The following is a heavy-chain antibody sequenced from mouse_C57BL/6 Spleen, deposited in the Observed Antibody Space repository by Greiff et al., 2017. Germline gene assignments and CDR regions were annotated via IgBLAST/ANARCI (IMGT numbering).Heavy chain of an antibody. CDR2: IWSDGST. J-gene: IGHJ4*01. CDR1: GFSLTSYG. Sequence: VKLVESGPGLVAPSQSLSITCTVSGFSLTSYGVHWVRQPPGKGLEWLVVIWSDGSTTYNSALKSRLSISKDNSKSQVFLKMNSLQTDDTAMYYCARSLYYDYDGDYAMDYWGQGTSVTVSS. CDR3: ARSLYYDYDGDYAMDY. V-gene: IGHV2-6*03. D-gene: IGHD2-4*01.